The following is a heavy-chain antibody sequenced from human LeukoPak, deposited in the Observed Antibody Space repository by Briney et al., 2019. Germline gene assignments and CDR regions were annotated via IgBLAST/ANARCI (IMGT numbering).Heavy chain of an antibody. D-gene: IGHD2/OR15-2a*01. Sequence: PSETLSLTCTVSGGSISSSSYYWGWIRQPPGKGLEWIGSIYYSGSTYYNPSLKSRVTISVDTSKNQFSLKLSSVTAADTAVYYCASVKYYYYYMGVWGKGTTVTVSS. CDR3: ASVKYYYYYMGV. V-gene: IGHV4-39*07. CDR1: GGSISSSSYY. CDR2: IYYSGST. J-gene: IGHJ6*03.